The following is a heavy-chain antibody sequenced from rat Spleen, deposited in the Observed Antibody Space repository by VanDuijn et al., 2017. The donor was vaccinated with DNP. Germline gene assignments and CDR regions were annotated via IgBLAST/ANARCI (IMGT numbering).Heavy chain of an antibody. CDR3: ATYYYSGDWFAY. CDR1: GFSFSDYD. V-gene: IGHV5-20*01. J-gene: IGHJ3*01. D-gene: IGHD1-1*01. CDR2: ISYDGGRT. Sequence: EVQLVQSGGGLVQPGGSLTLSCAASGFSFSDYDMAWVRQAPKEGLEWVASISYDGGRTYYRDSVKGRFTISRDNAKSTLYLQMDSLRSEDTATYYCATYYYSGDWFAYWGQGTLVTVSS.